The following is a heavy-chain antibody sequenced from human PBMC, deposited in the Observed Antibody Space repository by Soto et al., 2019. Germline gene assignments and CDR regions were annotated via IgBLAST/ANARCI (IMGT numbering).Heavy chain of an antibody. D-gene: IGHD6-19*01. J-gene: IGHJ4*02. Sequence: GGSLRLSCAASGFTFSSYSMNWVRQAPGKGLEWVSSISSSSSYIYYADSVKGRFTISRDNAKNSLYLQMNSLRAEDTAVYYCARRGAVAKDFDYWGQGTLVTVSS. V-gene: IGHV3-21*01. CDR2: ISSSSSYI. CDR1: GFTFSSYS. CDR3: ARRGAVAKDFDY.